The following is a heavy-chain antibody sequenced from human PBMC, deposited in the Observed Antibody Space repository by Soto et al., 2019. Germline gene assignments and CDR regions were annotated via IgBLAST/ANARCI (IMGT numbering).Heavy chain of an antibody. J-gene: IGHJ4*02. V-gene: IGHV3-21*01. D-gene: IGHD6-13*01. Sequence: GGSLRLSCAASGFTFSSYSMNWVRQAPGKGLEWVSSISSSSSYIYYADSVKGRFTISRDNAKNSLYLQMNSLRAEDTAVYYCARGRAAGTPIDYWGQGTLVTVSS. CDR2: ISSSSSYI. CDR3: ARGRAAGTPIDY. CDR1: GFTFSSYS.